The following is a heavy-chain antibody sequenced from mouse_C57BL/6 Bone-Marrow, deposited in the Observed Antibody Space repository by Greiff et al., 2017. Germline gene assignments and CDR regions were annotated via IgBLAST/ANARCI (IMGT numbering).Heavy chain of an antibody. J-gene: IGHJ1*03. Sequence: EVQGVESGGGLVQPGGSLSLSCAASGFTFTDYYMSWVRQPPGKALEWLGFIRNKANGYTTEYSASVKGRFTISRDNSQSILYLQMNALRAEDSATYYCARYQMSLITTVVATDWYFDVWGTGTTVTVSS. V-gene: IGHV7-3*01. CDR1: GFTFTDYY. CDR3: ARYQMSLITTVVATDWYFDV. CDR2: IRNKANGYTT. D-gene: IGHD1-1*01.